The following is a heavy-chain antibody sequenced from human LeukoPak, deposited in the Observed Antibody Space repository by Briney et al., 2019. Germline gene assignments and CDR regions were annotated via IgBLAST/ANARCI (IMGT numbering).Heavy chain of an antibody. Sequence: ASVKVSCKASGYTFTSYDINWVRQATGQGLEWMEWMNPNSGNTGYAQKFQGRVTMTRNTSISTAYMELSSLRSEDTAVYYCARGLTPYYDILTGHGPIDPWGREPWSPSPQ. CDR1: GYTFTSYD. J-gene: IGHJ5*02. CDR3: ARGLTPYYDILTGHGPIDP. CDR2: MNPNSGNT. D-gene: IGHD3-9*01. V-gene: IGHV1-8*02.